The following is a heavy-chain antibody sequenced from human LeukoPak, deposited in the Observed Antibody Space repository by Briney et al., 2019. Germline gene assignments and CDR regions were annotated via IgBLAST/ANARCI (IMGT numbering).Heavy chain of an antibody. V-gene: IGHV3-23*01. CDR3: AKASTTGTTVTTPGY. CDR1: GFTFSSYA. D-gene: IGHD4-17*01. Sequence: GGSLRLSCAASGFTFSSYAMTWVRQAPGKGLKWVSTISGSGSNTYYADSVKGRFTISRDNSKNTLYLQMNSLRAEDTAVYYCAKASTTGTTVTTPGYWGQGTLVTVSS. CDR2: ISGSGSNT. J-gene: IGHJ4*02.